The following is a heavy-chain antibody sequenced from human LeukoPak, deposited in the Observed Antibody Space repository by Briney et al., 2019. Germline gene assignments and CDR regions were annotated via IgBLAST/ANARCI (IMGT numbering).Heavy chain of an antibody. CDR2: IIPIFGTA. D-gene: IGHD3-10*01. CDR3: ASPSYGSGSFYYFDY. CDR1: GGTFSSYA. J-gene: IGHJ4*02. V-gene: IGHV1-69*13. Sequence: SVKVSYKASGGTFSSYAISWVRQAPGQGLEWMGGIIPIFGTANYAQKFQGRVTITADESTSTAYMELSSPRSEDTAVYYCASPSYGSGSFYYFDYWGQGTLVTVSS.